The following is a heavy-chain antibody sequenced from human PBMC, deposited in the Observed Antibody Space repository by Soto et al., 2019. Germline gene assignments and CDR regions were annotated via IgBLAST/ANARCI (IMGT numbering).Heavy chain of an antibody. D-gene: IGHD3-10*01. V-gene: IGHV3-74*01. Sequence: EVQLVESGGGLVQPGESLRLSCAASGYTFSPFWMHWVRQAPGKGLVWVSHINSDGSTIVYADSVKGRLTISRDNAKNTLYLQMNSLKAEYTAVYYCVRDRGYPDSSDVWGRGTMVTVSS. J-gene: IGHJ3*01. CDR2: INSDGSTI. CDR1: GYTFSPFW. CDR3: VRDRGYPDSSDV.